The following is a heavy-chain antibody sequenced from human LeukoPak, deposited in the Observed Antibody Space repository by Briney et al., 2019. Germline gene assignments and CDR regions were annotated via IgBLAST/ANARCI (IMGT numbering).Heavy chain of an antibody. J-gene: IGHJ4*02. CDR2: ISGSGGST. CDR3: AKDLGYCSSTSCYSYDY. D-gene: IGHD2-2*01. Sequence: GGSLRLSCAASGFTFSSYGMHWVRQAPGKGLEWVSAISGSGGSTYYADSVKGRFTISRDNSKNTLYLQMNSLRAEDTAVYYCAKDLGYCSSTSCYSYDYWGQGTLVTVSS. V-gene: IGHV3-23*01. CDR1: GFTFSSYG.